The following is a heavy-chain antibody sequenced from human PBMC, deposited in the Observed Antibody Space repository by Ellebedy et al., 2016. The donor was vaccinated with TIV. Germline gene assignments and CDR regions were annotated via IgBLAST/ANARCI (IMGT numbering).Heavy chain of an antibody. D-gene: IGHD6-13*01. V-gene: IGHV3-7*01. CDR2: IKQDGSEK. CDR3: ARETGYSSSWYLPKPISDWYFDL. J-gene: IGHJ2*01. CDR1: GFTFSSYW. Sequence: ESLKISXAASGFTFSSYWMSWVRQAPGKGLEWVANIKQDGSEKYYVDSVKGRFTISRDNAKNSLYLQMNSLRAEDTAVYYCARETGYSSSWYLPKPISDWYFDLWGRGTLVTVSS.